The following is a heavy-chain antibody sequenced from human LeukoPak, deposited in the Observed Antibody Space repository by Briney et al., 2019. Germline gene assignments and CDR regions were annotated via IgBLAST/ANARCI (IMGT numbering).Heavy chain of an antibody. Sequence: GGSLTLSCAASGFIFSTHAIHWVRQAPGEGLEWVAFLWSDGTHEHYADSVKGRFTISRDNSKNTLYLQMNSLRAEDTAVYYCARDVGYCSGGSCPNWFDPWGQGTLVTVSS. J-gene: IGHJ5*02. V-gene: IGHV3-30*02. CDR1: GFIFSTHA. D-gene: IGHD2-15*01. CDR3: ARDVGYCSGGSCPNWFDP. CDR2: LWSDGTHE.